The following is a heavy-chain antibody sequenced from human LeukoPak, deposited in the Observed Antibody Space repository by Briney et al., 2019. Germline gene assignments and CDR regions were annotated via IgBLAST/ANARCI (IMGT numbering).Heavy chain of an antibody. J-gene: IGHJ6*02. CDR1: GGSIGSYY. CDR2: IYYSGTT. CDR3: ARRGTTWATVDV. V-gene: IGHV4-59*04. D-gene: IGHD1-14*01. Sequence: PSETLSLTCIVSGGSIGSYYWSWIRQPPGKGLEWIGHIYYSGTTYYNPSLKSRVTISVDTSKNQFSPKLTSVTAADTAVYFCARRGTTWATVDVWGQGTTVTVSS.